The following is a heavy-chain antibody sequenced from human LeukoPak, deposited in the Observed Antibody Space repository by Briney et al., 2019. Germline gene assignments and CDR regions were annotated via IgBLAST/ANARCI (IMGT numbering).Heavy chain of an antibody. Sequence: GGSLRLSCAASGFTFSSYAMHWVRQAPGKGLEWVAVISYDGSNKYYVDSVKGRFTISRDNSKNTLYLQMNSLRAEDTAVYYCAREFYYGSGSYYPYFDYWGQGTLVTVSS. CDR2: ISYDGSNK. V-gene: IGHV3-30*04. J-gene: IGHJ4*02. CDR3: AREFYYGSGSYYPYFDY. CDR1: GFTFSSYA. D-gene: IGHD3-10*01.